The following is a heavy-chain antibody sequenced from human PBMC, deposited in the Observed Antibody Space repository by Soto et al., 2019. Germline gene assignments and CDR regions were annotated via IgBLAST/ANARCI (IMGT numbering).Heavy chain of an antibody. V-gene: IGHV4-4*02. Sequence: NPSETLSLTCTVSNASISSRKWWTWVRQTPGKGLEWIGEIYHSGSINHNPSLKSRVTMSVDKSSNQFSLKMTSVTAADTAVYYCASKFGELLADAFDIWGQGTVVT. D-gene: IGHD3-10*01. CDR1: NASISSRKW. CDR3: ASKFGELLADAFDI. CDR2: IYHSGSI. J-gene: IGHJ3*02.